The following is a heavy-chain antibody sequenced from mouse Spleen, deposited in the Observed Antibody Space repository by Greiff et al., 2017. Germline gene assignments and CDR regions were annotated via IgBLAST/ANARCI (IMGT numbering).Heavy chain of an antibody. CDR1: GFAFSSYD. Sequence: EVHLVESGGGLVKPGGSLKLSCAASGFAFSSYDMPWVRQTPEQSLEWVAYISSGGGSTYYPDTVKGRFTITRDNAKNTLYLQISSLKSEDTAMYYCAGHYYGSTCWYFDVWGEGTTVTVSS. CDR2: ISSGGGST. D-gene: IGHD1-1*01. V-gene: IGHV5-12-1*01. J-gene: IGHJ1*01. CDR3: AGHYYGSTCWYFDV.